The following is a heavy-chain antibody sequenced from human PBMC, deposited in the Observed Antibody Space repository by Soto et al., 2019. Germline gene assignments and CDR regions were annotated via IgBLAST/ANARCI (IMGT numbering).Heavy chain of an antibody. Sequence: GGSLRLSCAASGFTFSSYWMSWVRQAPGKGLEWVANIKQDGSEKYYVDSVKGRFTISRDNAKNSLYLQMNSLRAEDTAVYYCARERLSYYDYIWGSYLDYWGQGTLVTVSS. D-gene: IGHD3-16*02. V-gene: IGHV3-7*01. CDR3: ARERLSYYDYIWGSYLDY. J-gene: IGHJ4*02. CDR2: IKQDGSEK. CDR1: GFTFSSYW.